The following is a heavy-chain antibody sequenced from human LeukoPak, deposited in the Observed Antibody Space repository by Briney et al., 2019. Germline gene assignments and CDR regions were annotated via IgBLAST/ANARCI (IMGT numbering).Heavy chain of an antibody. CDR1: GGSISSYY. V-gene: IGHV4-59*08. D-gene: IGHD3-10*01. J-gene: IGHJ6*02. CDR2: IYYSGST. CDR3: ARGRGVPPSYYYYGMDV. Sequence: SETLSLTCTVSGGSISSYYWSWIRQPPGKGLGWIGYIYYSGSTNYNPSLKSRVTISVDTSKNQFSLKLSSVTAADTAVYYCARGRGVPPSYYYYGMDVWGQGTTVTVSS.